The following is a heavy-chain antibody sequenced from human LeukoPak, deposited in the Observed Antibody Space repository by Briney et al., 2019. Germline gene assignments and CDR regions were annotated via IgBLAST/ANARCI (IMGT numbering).Heavy chain of an antibody. Sequence: GSLRLSCAASGFTFSSYGMHWVRQAPGKGLEWVAVISYDGSVKHYADSVRGRFTISRDNSKSTLFLQMNSLRTDDTSVYFCAKFAYNWNAPDGFDMWGQGTMVIVSS. D-gene: IGHD1-1*01. J-gene: IGHJ3*02. V-gene: IGHV3-30*18. CDR3: AKFAYNWNAPDGFDM. CDR2: ISYDGSVK. CDR1: GFTFSSYG.